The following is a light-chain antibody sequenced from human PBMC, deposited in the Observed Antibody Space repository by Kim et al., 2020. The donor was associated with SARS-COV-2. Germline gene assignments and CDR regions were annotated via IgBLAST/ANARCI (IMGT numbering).Light chain of an antibody. Sequence: ESQGQTASITCSGDKVGDTYASWYQQKPGQSPVLLIYQDTKRPAGIPERFSGSNSGTTATLTISGTQAMDGADYYCQAWDSSTVVFGGGTKLTVL. CDR3: QAWDSSTVV. CDR1: KVGDTY. CDR2: QDT. V-gene: IGLV3-1*01. J-gene: IGLJ2*01.